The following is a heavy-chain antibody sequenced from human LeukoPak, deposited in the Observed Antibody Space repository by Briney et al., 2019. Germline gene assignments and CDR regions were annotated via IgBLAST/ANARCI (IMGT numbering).Heavy chain of an antibody. CDR3: AKVLEDNYYDSSGYHLDY. CDR1: GFTFSSYW. D-gene: IGHD3-22*01. CDR2: IRYDGSNK. V-gene: IGHV3-30*02. J-gene: IGHJ4*02. Sequence: GESLRLSCAASGFTFSSYWMSWVRQAPGKGLEWVAFIRYDGSNKYYADSVKGRFTISRDNSKNTLYLQMNSLRAEDTAVYYCAKVLEDNYYDSSGYHLDYWGQGTLVTVSS.